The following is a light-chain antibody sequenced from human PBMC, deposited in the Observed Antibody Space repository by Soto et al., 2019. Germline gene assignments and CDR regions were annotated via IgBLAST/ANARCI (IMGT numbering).Light chain of an antibody. J-gene: IGKJ4*01. Sequence: EIVMTQSPATLAVSPGERATLSCRASQSVSSNFAWYQQRPAQAPRLLIYDVSTRATGVPTRFSGSGSGKEFTLTISSLQSEDFAVYYCQQYHDWPLTFGGGTRVEIK. CDR1: QSVSSN. CDR2: DVS. CDR3: QQYHDWPLT. V-gene: IGKV3D-15*01.